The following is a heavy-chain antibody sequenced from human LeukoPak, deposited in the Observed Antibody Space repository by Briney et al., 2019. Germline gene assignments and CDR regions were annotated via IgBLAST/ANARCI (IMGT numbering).Heavy chain of an antibody. J-gene: IGHJ4*02. V-gene: IGHV1-2*02. CDR1: GGTFSSYA. CDR2: INPNSGGT. CDR3: ARAQGSYYHVDY. Sequence: GASVKVSCKASGGTFSSYAISWVRQAPGQGLEWMGWINPNSGGTNYAQKFQGRVTMTRDTSISTAYMELSRLRSDDTAVYYCARAQGSYYHVDYWGQGTLVTVPS. D-gene: IGHD1-26*01.